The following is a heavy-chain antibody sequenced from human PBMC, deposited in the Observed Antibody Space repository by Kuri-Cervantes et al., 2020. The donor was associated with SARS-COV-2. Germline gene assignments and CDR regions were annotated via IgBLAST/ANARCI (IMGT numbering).Heavy chain of an antibody. CDR3: ARGAYDTSGHYYGYSYDYGMDV. CDR2: ISANGGNT. J-gene: IGHJ6*02. Sequence: ASVKVSCKASGYTFTSYAMHWVRQAPGQRLEWMGWISANGGNTNYAQKLQGRVTLTTDTSTSTAYMEMRSLRSDDTAVYYCARGAYDTSGHYYGYSYDYGMDVWGQGTTVTVSS. V-gene: IGHV1-18*01. D-gene: IGHD3-22*01. CDR1: GYTFTSYA.